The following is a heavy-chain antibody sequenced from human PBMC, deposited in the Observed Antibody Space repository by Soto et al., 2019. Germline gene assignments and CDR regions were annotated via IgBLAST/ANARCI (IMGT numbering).Heavy chain of an antibody. CDR3: ARVWTFHWYFDL. CDR1: GGSISSYY. V-gene: IGHV4-59*01. CDR2: IYYSGST. Sequence: PSETLSLTCTVSGGSISSYYLSWIRQPPGKGLEWIGYIYYSGSTNYNPSLKSRVTISVDTSKNQFSLKLSSVTAADTAVYYCARVWTFHWYFDLWGRGTLVTVSS. D-gene: IGHD1-1*01. J-gene: IGHJ2*01.